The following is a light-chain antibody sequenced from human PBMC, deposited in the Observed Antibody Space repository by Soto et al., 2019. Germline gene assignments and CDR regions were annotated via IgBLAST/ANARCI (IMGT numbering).Light chain of an antibody. J-gene: IGKJ1*01. CDR2: AAS. CDR3: QQSYSTPQT. Sequence: DIHLTQSPSTLSASVGDRVTITCRASQTVSHWLAWYQQKPGKAPKLLIYAASSLQSGVPSRFSGSGSGTDFTLTISSLQPEDFATYYCQQSYSTPQTFGQGTKVDIK. V-gene: IGKV1-39*01. CDR1: QTVSHW.